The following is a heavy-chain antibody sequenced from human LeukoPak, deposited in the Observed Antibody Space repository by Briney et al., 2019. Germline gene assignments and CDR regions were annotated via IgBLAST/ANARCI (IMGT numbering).Heavy chain of an antibody. CDR3: ARASPLLRYFDWWRTRLPGGGENDY. D-gene: IGHD3-9*01. J-gene: IGHJ4*02. CDR1: GYTFTSYD. V-gene: IGHV1-8*01. Sequence: ASVKVSCKASGYTFTSYDINWVRQATGQGLEWMGWMNPNSGNTGYAQKFQGRVTMTRNTSISTVYMELSSLRSEDTAVYYCARASPLLRYFDWWRTRLPGGGENDYWGQGTLVTVSS. CDR2: MNPNSGNT.